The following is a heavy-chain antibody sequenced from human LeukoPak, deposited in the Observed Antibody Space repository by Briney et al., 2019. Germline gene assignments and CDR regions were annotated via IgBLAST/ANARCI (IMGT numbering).Heavy chain of an antibody. CDR1: GYTLTELS. Sequence: ASVKVSCKVSGYTLTELSMHWVRQAPGKGLEWMGGFDPEDDETISAQRFQGKVTMTEDTSTDTAYMELNSLRAEDTAVYYCARVLAMVRGPIDYWGQGTLVTVSS. CDR3: ARVLAMVRGPIDY. J-gene: IGHJ4*02. D-gene: IGHD3-10*01. V-gene: IGHV1-24*01. CDR2: FDPEDDET.